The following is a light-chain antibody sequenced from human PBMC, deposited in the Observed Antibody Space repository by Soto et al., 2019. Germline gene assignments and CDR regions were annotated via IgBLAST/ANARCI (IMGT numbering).Light chain of an antibody. CDR1: QSVSSN. CDR3: QQYNTLSQT. Sequence: EIVMTQSPATLSVSPGERATLSCRASQSVSSNLAWYQQKPGQAPRLLIYGASTRATGIPARFSGSGSGTEFTLTISRLQAEDFAVYYCQQYNTLSQTFGQWTKVEIK. J-gene: IGKJ1*01. CDR2: GAS. V-gene: IGKV3-15*01.